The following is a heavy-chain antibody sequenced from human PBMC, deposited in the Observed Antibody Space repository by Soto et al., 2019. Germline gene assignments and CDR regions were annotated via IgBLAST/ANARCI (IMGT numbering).Heavy chain of an antibody. D-gene: IGHD4-17*01. CDR2: ISGSGGST. J-gene: IGHJ4*02. CDR1: GFTFSSYA. V-gene: IGHV3-23*01. CDR3: AKDRSQALYGGNFYFDY. Sequence: PGGSLRFSCAASGFTFSSYAMSWVRQAPGKGLECVSAISGSGGSTYYADSVKGRFTISRDNSKNTLYLQMNSLRAEDTAVYYCAKDRSQALYGGNFYFDYWGQGTLVTVSS.